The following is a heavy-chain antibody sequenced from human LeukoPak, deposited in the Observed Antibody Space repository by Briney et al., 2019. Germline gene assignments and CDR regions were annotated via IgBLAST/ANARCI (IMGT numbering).Heavy chain of an antibody. J-gene: IGHJ4*02. Sequence: SETLSLTCTVSGYSISSGYYWGWVRQPPGKGLEWIGSIYHSGSTYYNPSLKSRVTTSVDTSKNQFSLKLSSVTAADTAVYYCARESLVRGLYWGQGTLVTVSS. CDR3: ARESLVRGLY. D-gene: IGHD3-10*01. V-gene: IGHV4-38-2*02. CDR1: GYSISSGYY. CDR2: IYHSGST.